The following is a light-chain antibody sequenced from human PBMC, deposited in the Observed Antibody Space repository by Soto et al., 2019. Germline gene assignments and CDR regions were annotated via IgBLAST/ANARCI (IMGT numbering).Light chain of an antibody. CDR3: QQYGSSGT. V-gene: IGKV3-20*01. Sequence: DIVLTQSPGTLSLSPGERATLSCRASQSVSNNYLAWYQQIPGQAPRLLIYGASNRATGIPDRFSGSGYGTDFTLTISRLEPEDFAVYYCQQYGSSGTFGQGTKVDIK. CDR1: QSVSNNY. J-gene: IGKJ1*01. CDR2: GAS.